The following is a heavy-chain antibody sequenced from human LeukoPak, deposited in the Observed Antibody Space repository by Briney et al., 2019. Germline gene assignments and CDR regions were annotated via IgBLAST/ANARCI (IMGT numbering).Heavy chain of an antibody. J-gene: IGHJ3*02. CDR2: IIPIFGTA. CDR3: ARDCSSTSCHYDAFDI. V-gene: IGHV1-69*05. D-gene: IGHD2-2*01. Sequence: SVKVSCKASGGTFSSYAISWVRQAPGQGLEWMGGIIPIFGTANYAQQFQGRVPITTDESTSTAYMELSSLRSEDTAVYYCARDCSSTSCHYDAFDIWGQGTMVTVSS. CDR1: GGTFSSYA.